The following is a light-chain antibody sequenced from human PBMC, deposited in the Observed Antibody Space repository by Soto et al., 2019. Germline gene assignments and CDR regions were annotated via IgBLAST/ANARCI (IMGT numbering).Light chain of an antibody. J-gene: IGKJ2*01. CDR2: AAS. CDR1: QNINTF. CDR3: QQTYISPHT. Sequence: DIQMTQSPSSLSASVGDRVSIACRASQNINTFLHWYQQKPGKAPKLLVYAASSLQNGVPSRFSGRGSGTDFTLTIFSLQPDDFGIYYCQQTYISPHTFGQGTKLDIE. V-gene: IGKV1-39*01.